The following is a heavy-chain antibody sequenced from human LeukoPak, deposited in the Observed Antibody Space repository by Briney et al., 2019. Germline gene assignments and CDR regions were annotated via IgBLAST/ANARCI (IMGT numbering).Heavy chain of an antibody. CDR2: ISYDGSNK. J-gene: IGHJ4*02. D-gene: IGHD5-12*01. V-gene: IGHV3-30*04. CDR3: VRDLLYSGYGPRFDY. Sequence: GGSLRLSCAASGFTFSSYAMHWVRQAPGKGLEWVAVISYDGSNKYYADSVKGRFTISRDNAKNSLYLQMNSLRAEDTAVYYCVRDLLYSGYGPRFDYWGQGTLVTVSS. CDR1: GFTFSSYA.